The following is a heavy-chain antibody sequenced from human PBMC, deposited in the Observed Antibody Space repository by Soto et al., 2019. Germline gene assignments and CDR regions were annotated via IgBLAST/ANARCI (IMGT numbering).Heavy chain of an antibody. CDR2: IDPSDSYT. CDR3: ARHRVVATMDNYYYYGMAV. D-gene: IGHD5-12*01. J-gene: IGHJ6*02. V-gene: IGHV5-10-1*01. CDR1: GYSFTSYW. Sequence: GESLKISCKGPGYSFTSYWISWVRQMPGKGLEWMGRIDPSDSYTNYSPSFQGHVTISADKSISTAYLQWSSLKASDTAMYYCARHRVVATMDNYYYYGMAVWGQGTTVTVSS.